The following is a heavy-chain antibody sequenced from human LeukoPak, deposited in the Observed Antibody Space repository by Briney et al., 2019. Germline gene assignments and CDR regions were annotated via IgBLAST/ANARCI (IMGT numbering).Heavy chain of an antibody. J-gene: IGHJ4*02. V-gene: IGHV4-34*01. CDR3: ARHREQLVPGFDY. CDR1: GGSFSGYY. D-gene: IGHD6-13*01. Sequence: SETLSLTCAVYGGSFSGYYWSWIRQPPGKGLEWIGEINHSGSTNYNPSLKSRVTMSVDTSKNQFSLKLSSVTAADTAVYYCARHREQLVPGFDYWGQGTLVTVSS. CDR2: INHSGST.